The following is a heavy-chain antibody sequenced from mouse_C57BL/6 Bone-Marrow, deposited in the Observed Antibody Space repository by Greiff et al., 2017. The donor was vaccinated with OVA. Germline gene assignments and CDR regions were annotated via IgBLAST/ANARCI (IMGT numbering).Heavy chain of an antibody. V-gene: IGHV1-76*01. CDR3: ARRERITTVPYYFDY. D-gene: IGHD1-1*01. J-gene: IGHJ2*01. Sequence: VQLQESGAELVRPGASVKLSCKASGYTFTDYYINWVKQRPGQGLEWIARIYPGSGNTYYNEKFKGKATLTAEKSSSTAYMQLSSLTSEDSAVYFCARRERITTVPYYFDYWGQGTTLTVSS. CDR1: GYTFTDYY. CDR2: IYPGSGNT.